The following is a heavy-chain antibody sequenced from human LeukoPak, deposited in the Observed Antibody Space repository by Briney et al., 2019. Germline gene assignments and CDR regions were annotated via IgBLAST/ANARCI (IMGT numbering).Heavy chain of an antibody. Sequence: ETLSLTCAVYGGSFSGYYWSWIRQPPGKGLEWIGEINHSGSTNYNPSLKSRVTISVDTSKNQFSLKLSSVTAADTAVYYCARDDGAKPTYYYTSGSFRATHGAFDFWGQGTMVTVSS. J-gene: IGHJ3*01. CDR3: ARDDGAKPTYYYTSGSFRATHGAFDF. V-gene: IGHV4-34*01. CDR2: INHSGST. CDR1: GGSFSGYY. D-gene: IGHD3-10*01.